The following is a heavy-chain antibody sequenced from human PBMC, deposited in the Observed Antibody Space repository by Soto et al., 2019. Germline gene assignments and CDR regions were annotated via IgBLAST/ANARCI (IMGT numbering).Heavy chain of an antibody. CDR2: INHSGST. CDR3: ARGLRSIVVVVAATLYFQH. CDR1: GGSFSGYY. Sequence: PSETLSLTCAVYGGSFSGYYWSWIRQPPGKGLEWIGEINHSGSTNYNPSLKSRVTISVDTSKNQFSLKLSSVTAADTAVYYCARGLRSIVVVVAATLYFQHWGQGTLVTVSS. J-gene: IGHJ1*01. D-gene: IGHD2-15*01. V-gene: IGHV4-34*01.